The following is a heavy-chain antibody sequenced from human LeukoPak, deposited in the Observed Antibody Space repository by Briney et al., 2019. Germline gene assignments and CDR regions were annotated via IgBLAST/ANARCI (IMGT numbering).Heavy chain of an antibody. CDR1: GLTVSSNY. CDR3: AKGEGYFDY. J-gene: IGHJ4*02. Sequence: PGGSLRRSCAASGLTVSSNYMSWVRQAPGKGLEWVSVIYSGGSTYYADSVKGRFTISRDNSKNTLYLQMNSLRAEDAAVYYCAKGEGYFDYWGQGTLVTVSS. CDR2: IYSGGST. V-gene: IGHV3-53*01.